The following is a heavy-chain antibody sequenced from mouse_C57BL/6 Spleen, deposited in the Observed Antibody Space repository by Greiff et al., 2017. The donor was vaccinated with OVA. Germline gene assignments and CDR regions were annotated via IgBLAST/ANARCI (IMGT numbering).Heavy chain of an antibody. CDR1: GFTFSSYA. D-gene: IGHD2-3*01. Sequence: DVKLVESGGGLVKPGGSLKLSCAASGFTFSSYAMSWVRQTPEKRLEWVATISDGGSYTYYPDNVKGRFTISRDNAKNNLYLQMSHLKSEDTAMYDCARDGYYGAMDYWGQGTSVTVSS. J-gene: IGHJ4*01. V-gene: IGHV5-4*01. CDR3: ARDGYYGAMDY. CDR2: ISDGGSYT.